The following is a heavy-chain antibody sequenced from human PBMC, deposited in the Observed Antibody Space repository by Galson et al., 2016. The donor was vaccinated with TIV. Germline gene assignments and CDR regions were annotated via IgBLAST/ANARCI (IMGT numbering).Heavy chain of an antibody. CDR3: AGWIQPELAMDV. Sequence: SVKVSCKASGYTFTSYYMHWVRQAPGQGLEWMGIINPSGGSASYAQKFQGRVTMTRDTSTSTVYMELSSLRSEDTAVYYCAGWIQPELAMDVWGQGTTGTVSS. CDR2: INPSGGSA. J-gene: IGHJ6*02. D-gene: IGHD5-18*01. CDR1: GYTFTSYY. V-gene: IGHV1-46*03.